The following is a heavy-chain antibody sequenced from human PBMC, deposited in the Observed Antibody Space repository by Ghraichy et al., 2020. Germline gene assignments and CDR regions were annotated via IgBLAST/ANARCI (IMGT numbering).Heavy chain of an antibody. D-gene: IGHD3-3*01. CDR3: ARDLYDYWMDV. CDR2: IRYDESKI. J-gene: IGHJ6*04. V-gene: IGHV3-30*02. Sequence: GGSLRLSCAASWFSLSTYGMYWVRQAPGKGLDWVAFIRYDESKIYYGNSVKGRFSISRDSSKNTVYLQMNSLRAEDTAVYYCARDLYDYWMDVWGKGTTVTVSS. CDR1: WFSLSTYG.